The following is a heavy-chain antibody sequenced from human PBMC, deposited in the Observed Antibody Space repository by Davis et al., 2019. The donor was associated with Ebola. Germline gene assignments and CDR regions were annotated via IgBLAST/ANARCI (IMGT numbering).Heavy chain of an antibody. CDR1: EFTFSDYY. D-gene: IGHD4-11*01. V-gene: IGHV3-11*01. CDR2: ISSSGSTI. J-gene: IGHJ6*03. Sequence: GESLKISCAASEFTFSDYYMSWIRQAPGKGLEWVSYISSSGSTIYYADSVKGRFTISRDNAKNSLYLQMNSLRAEDTAVYYCARGTTVTTDPHYYYMDVWGKGTTVTVSS. CDR3: ARGTTVTTDPHYYYMDV.